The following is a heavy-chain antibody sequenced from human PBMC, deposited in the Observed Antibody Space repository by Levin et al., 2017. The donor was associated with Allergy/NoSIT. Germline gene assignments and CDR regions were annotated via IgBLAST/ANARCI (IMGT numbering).Heavy chain of an antibody. J-gene: IGHJ4*02. CDR1: GFTFSTYA. V-gene: IGHV3-23*01. CDR3: AKDRTPYGSGIAVDY. D-gene: IGHD3-10*01. CDR2: ISSSGGNT. Sequence: PGGSLRLSCAASGFTFSTYAMTWVRQAPGKGLEWVSGISSSGGNTHYADSVKGRFTISRDSSKNTLYLQMNSLRAEDTAVYYCAKDRTPYGSGIAVDYWGQGTLVTVSS.